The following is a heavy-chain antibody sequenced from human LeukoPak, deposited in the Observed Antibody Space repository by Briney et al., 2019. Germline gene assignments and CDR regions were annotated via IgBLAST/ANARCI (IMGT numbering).Heavy chain of an antibody. D-gene: IGHD3-22*01. V-gene: IGHV1-69*05. CDR1: GGTFGSYA. CDR3: ARGRYDSSGSYTY. Sequence: ASVKVSCKASGGTFGSYAISWVRQAPGQGLEWMGGIIPIFGTANYAQKFQGRVTITTDESTSTAYMELSSLRSEDTAVYYCARGRYDSSGSYTYWGQGTLVTVSS. CDR2: IIPIFGTA. J-gene: IGHJ4*02.